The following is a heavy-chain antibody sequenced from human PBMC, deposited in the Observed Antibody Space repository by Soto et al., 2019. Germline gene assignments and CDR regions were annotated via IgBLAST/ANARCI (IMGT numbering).Heavy chain of an antibody. CDR3: ARRRYCGYDCYHKHYYGMDV. D-gene: IGHD2-21*01. Sequence: QVQLVQSGAELKKTGSSVKVSCRASGDTFSSYAVNWVRQAPGRGLEWMGRIITGLGTTDYAQNFEGRLTITAEKSTKTVYMELSSLRSEDTAVYYCARRRYCGYDCYHKHYYGMDVWGQGTTVTVAS. CDR1: GDTFSSYA. CDR2: IITGLGTT. J-gene: IGHJ6*02. V-gene: IGHV1-69*08.